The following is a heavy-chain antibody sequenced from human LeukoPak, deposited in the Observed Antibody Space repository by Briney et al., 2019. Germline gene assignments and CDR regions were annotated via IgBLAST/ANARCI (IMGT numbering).Heavy chain of an antibody. CDR2: INPNSGGT. Sequence: ASVKVSSKASGYTFTGYYMHWVRQAPGQGREWMGWINPNSGGTNYAQKFQGRVTMTRDTSISTAYMELSRLRSDDTAVYYCARGSTTLYYYYYYMDVWGKGTTVTVSS. J-gene: IGHJ6*03. CDR1: GYTFTGYY. CDR3: ARGSTTLYYYYYYMDV. D-gene: IGHD1-26*01. V-gene: IGHV1-2*02.